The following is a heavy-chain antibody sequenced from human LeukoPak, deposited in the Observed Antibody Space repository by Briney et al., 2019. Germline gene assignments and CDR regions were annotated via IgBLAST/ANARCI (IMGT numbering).Heavy chain of an antibody. V-gene: IGHV4-59*10. Sequence: PSETLSLTCAVYGGSFSGYYWSWIRQPAGKGLEWIGRIYSSGSTNYNPSLKSRVTMSVDTSKNQFSLILSSVTAADTAVYYCARAYYDSWGGYYVYFDSWGQGTLVTVSS. CDR2: IYSSGST. CDR3: ARAYYDSWGGYYVYFDS. CDR1: GGSFSGYY. J-gene: IGHJ4*02. D-gene: IGHD3-3*01.